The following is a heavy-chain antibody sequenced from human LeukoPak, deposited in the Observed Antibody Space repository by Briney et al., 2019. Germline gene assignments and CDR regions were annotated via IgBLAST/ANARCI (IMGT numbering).Heavy chain of an antibody. V-gene: IGHV4-34*01. Sequence: SETLSLTCAVYGGSFSGNYWSWIRQPPGKGLEWIGEIDHSGGTNYNPSLKSRVTISVDTSKNHFSLTLSSVTAADTAVYYCARESVGFRSGLYMDVWGKGTTVTVSS. CDR1: GGSFSGNY. CDR2: IDHSGGT. CDR3: ARESVGFRSGLYMDV. D-gene: IGHD3-3*01. J-gene: IGHJ6*03.